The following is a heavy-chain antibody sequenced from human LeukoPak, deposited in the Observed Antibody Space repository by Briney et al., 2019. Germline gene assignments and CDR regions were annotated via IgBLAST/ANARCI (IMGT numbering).Heavy chain of an antibody. V-gene: IGHV3-64*01. CDR2: ISSNGGST. CDR1: GFTFSSYA. J-gene: IGHJ6*04. CDR3: AREGSIAALDV. Sequence: PGGSLRLSCAASGFTFSSYAMHWVRQAPGKGLEYVSAISSNGGSTYYANSVKGRFTISRDNSKNTLYLQMGSLRAEDMAVYYCAREGSIAALDVWGKGTTVTVSS. D-gene: IGHD6-13*01.